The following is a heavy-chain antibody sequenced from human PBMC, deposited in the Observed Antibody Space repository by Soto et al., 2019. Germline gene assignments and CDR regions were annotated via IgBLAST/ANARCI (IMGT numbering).Heavy chain of an antibody. CDR2: IIPIFGTA. Sequence: SVKVSSKASGGTLSSYAISWVRQAPGQGLEWMGGIIPIFGTANYAQKFQGRVTITADESTSTAYMELSSLRSEDTAVYYCARESKWGYYYYGMDVWGQGTTVTVSS. J-gene: IGHJ6*02. CDR3: ARESKWGYYYYGMDV. D-gene: IGHD1-26*01. CDR1: GGTLSSYA. V-gene: IGHV1-69*13.